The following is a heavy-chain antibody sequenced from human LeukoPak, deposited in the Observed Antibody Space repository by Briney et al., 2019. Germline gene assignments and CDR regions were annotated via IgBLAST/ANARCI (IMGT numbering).Heavy chain of an antibody. CDR3: ARNSGANVYTYSFQY. V-gene: IGHV3-20*04. D-gene: IGHD1-26*01. CDR1: GFTFSSFS. Sequence: PGGSLRLSCEASGFTFSSFSMSGVRQAPGKGLEWVPGINWNGGTTTYADSVKGRFTISRDNAKNSLYLQMNSLRVEDTAFYYCARNSGANVYTYSFQYWGRGTLVTVSS. CDR2: INWNGGTT. J-gene: IGHJ4*02.